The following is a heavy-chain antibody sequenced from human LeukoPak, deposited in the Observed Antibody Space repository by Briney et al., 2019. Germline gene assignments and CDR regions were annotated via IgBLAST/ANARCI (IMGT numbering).Heavy chain of an antibody. CDR1: GGSISSGSYY. CDR2: IYTSGST. CDR3: ATTTVPPGY. D-gene: IGHD4-17*01. V-gene: IGHV4-61*02. J-gene: IGHJ4*02. Sequence: SETLSLTCTVSGGSISSGSYYWSWIRQPAGKGLEWIGRIYTSGSTNYNPSLKSRVTISVDTSKNQFSLKLSSVTAADTAVYYCATTTVPPGYWGQGTLVTVSS.